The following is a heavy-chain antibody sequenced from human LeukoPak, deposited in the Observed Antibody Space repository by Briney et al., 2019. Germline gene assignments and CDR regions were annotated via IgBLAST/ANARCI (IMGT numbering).Heavy chain of an antibody. J-gene: IGHJ4*02. D-gene: IGHD5-12*01. Sequence: ASVKVSCKASGYTFTSYGISWVRQAPGQGLEWMGWISAYNGNTNYAQKLQGRVTMTTDTSTSTAYMELRSLRSDGTAVYYCARDGRRYVVATTPDYFDYWGQGTLVTVSS. V-gene: IGHV1-18*01. CDR3: ARDGRRYVVATTPDYFDY. CDR1: GYTFTSYG. CDR2: ISAYNGNT.